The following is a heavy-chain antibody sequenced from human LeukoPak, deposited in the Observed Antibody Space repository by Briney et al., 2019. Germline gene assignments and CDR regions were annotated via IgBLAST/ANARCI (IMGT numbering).Heavy chain of an antibody. D-gene: IGHD3-9*01. Sequence: GGSLRLSCAASGFTFSSYSMNWVRQAPGKGLEWVSYISSSSTIYYADSVKGRFTISRDNAKNSLYLQMNSLRAEDTALYYCATNLAGYDHWGQGTLVTVSS. J-gene: IGHJ4*02. CDR2: ISSSSTI. CDR1: GFTFSSYS. V-gene: IGHV3-48*01. CDR3: ATNLAGYDH.